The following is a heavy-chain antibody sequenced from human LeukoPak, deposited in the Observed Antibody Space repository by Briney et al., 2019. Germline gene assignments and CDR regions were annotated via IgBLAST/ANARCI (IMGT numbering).Heavy chain of an antibody. CDR1: GFTFSGHW. CDR2: INQGGSDK. V-gene: IGHV3-7*01. D-gene: IGHD1-14*01. Sequence: PGGSLRLSCAASGFTFSGHWMSWVRQAPGKGLEWVANINQGGSDKYYVDSVKGRFTISRDNANNLLDLHMNSVRGEDTAVYYCTRDRSRAEDDWGQGTLVTVSS. J-gene: IGHJ4*02. CDR3: TRDRSRAEDD.